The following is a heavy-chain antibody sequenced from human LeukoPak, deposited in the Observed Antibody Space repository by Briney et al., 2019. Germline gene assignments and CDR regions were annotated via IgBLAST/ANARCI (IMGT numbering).Heavy chain of an antibody. CDR1: GGTFSSYA. CDR3: ARGSRNYYFDY. Sequence: GASVKVSCKASGGTFSSYAISWVRQAPGQGLEWMGWMNPNSGNTGYAQKFQGRVTMTRNTSISTAYMELSSLRSEDTAVYYCARGSRNYYFDYWGQGTLVTVSS. J-gene: IGHJ4*02. CDR2: MNPNSGNT. D-gene: IGHD6-13*01. V-gene: IGHV1-8*02.